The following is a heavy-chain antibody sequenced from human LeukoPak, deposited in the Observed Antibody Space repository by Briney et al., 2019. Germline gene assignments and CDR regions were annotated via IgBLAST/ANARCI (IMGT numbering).Heavy chain of an antibody. CDR2: VTGSGGGS. Sequence: GGSXRXXCAASGFTFSSYAMNWVRQAPGKGREWVSAVTGSGGGSNYADSVKGRFTISRDNSKNTLYLQMNSLRAEDTAVYYCAKDLGYRDGYNSNFFDYWGQGTLVTVSS. CDR1: GFTFSSYA. V-gene: IGHV3-23*01. CDR3: AKDLGYRDGYNSNFFDY. D-gene: IGHD5-24*01. J-gene: IGHJ4*02.